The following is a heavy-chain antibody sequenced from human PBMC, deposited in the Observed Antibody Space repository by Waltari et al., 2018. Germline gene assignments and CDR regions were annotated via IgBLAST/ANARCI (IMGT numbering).Heavy chain of an antibody. D-gene: IGHD3-3*01. CDR2: IIPIFGTA. Sequence: QVQLVQSGAEVKKPGSSVKVSCKASGGTFSSCAISWVRHAPGQGLEWMGRIIPIFGTANYAQKFQGRVTITADKSTSTAYMGLSSLRSEDTAVYYCARVVSGYYTGDYYYYGMDVWGQGTTVTVSS. J-gene: IGHJ6*02. V-gene: IGHV1-69*08. CDR1: GGTFSSCA. CDR3: ARVVSGYYTGDYYYYGMDV.